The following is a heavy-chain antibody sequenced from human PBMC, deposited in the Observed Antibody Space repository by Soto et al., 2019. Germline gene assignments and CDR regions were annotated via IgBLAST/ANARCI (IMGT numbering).Heavy chain of an antibody. CDR3: ARADRTLVTSYSLDV. V-gene: IGHV4-34*01. Sequence: SETLSLPCTVSSDSISSYYWTWIRQPPGKGLEWIGEINHSGTINFNPSLKSRLTISLDTSKKHFSLKLSSVTDADTAAYYCARADRTLVTSYSLDVWGQGTTVTVS. D-gene: IGHD2-21*02. J-gene: IGHJ6*02. CDR2: INHSGTI. CDR1: SDSISSYY.